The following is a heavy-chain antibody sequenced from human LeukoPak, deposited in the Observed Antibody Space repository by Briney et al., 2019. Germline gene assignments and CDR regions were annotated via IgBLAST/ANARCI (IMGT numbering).Heavy chain of an antibody. CDR3: AKVYTYFVVVTEGAFDI. CDR2: IRYDGSNK. CDR1: GFTFSSYG. V-gene: IGHV3-30*02. D-gene: IGHD2-21*02. J-gene: IGHJ3*02. Sequence: GGSLRLSCAASGFTFSSYGMHWVRQAPGKGLEWVAFIRYDGSNKYYADSVKGRFTISRDNSKNTLYLQMNSLRAEDTAVYYCAKVYTYFVVVTEGAFDIWGQGTMVTVSS.